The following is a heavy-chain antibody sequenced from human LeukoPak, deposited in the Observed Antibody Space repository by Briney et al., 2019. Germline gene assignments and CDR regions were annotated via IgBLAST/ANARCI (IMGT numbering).Heavy chain of an antibody. CDR3: ARQGYPAPLDY. Sequence: SETLSLTCTVSGGSISSSFYCWGWIRQPPGKGLEWIGSIYYSGSTYYNPSLKSRVTISVDTSKNQFSLKLSSVTVADTAIYYCARQGYPAPLDYWGQGTLVTVSS. D-gene: IGHD6-13*01. CDR2: IYYSGST. V-gene: IGHV4-39*01. J-gene: IGHJ4*02. CDR1: GGSISSSFYC.